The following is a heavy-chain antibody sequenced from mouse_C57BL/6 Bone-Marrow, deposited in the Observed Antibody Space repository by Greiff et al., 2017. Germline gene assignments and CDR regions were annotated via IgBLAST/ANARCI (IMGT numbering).Heavy chain of an antibody. CDR1: GFNIKDDY. CDR3: TTFGYYYGLWYFDV. J-gene: IGHJ1*03. D-gene: IGHD1-1*01. V-gene: IGHV14-4*01. CDR2: IDPENGDT. Sequence: VQLQQSGAELVRPGASVKLSCTASGFNIKDDYMPWVQQRPEQGLEWIGWIDPENGDTEYASKFQGKATITADTSSNTAYLQLSSLTSEDTAVYYCTTFGYYYGLWYFDVWGTGTTVTVSS.